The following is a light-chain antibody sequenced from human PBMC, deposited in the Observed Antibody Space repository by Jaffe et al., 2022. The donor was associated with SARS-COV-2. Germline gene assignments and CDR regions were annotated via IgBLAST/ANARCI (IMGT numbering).Light chain of an antibody. CDR2: DAS. J-gene: IGKJ1*01. V-gene: IGKV3-15*01. CDR1: QSVSTN. CDR3: QQYDNWPPWT. Sequence: EIVMTQSPATLSVSPGERATLSCRASQSVSTNLAWYQQKPGQAPRLLIYDASTRATGIPARFSGSGSGAEFTLTISSLQSEDFAVYYCQQYDNWPPWTFGQGTQVEI.